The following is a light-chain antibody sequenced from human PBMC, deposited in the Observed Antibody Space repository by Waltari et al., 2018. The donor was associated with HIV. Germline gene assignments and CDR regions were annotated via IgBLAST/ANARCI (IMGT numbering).Light chain of an antibody. J-gene: IGKJ4*01. Sequence: DIVMTQSPDSLAVSLGERATINCKSSQSVLYSSNNKNYLAWYQQKPGQPPKLLIYWASTRESGVPDRFSGSGSGTDFTLTIRSLQAEDVAVYYCQQYYNTVLTFGGGTKVEIK. CDR1: QSVLYSSNNKNY. V-gene: IGKV4-1*01. CDR3: QQYYNTVLT. CDR2: WAS.